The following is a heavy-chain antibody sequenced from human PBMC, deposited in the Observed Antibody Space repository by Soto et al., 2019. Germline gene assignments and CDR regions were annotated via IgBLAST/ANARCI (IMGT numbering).Heavy chain of an antibody. J-gene: IGHJ4*02. CDR1: GLTFDDYA. D-gene: IGHD3-10*01. CDR2: ISWNSGSI. Sequence: EVQLVESGGGLVQPGRSLRLSCAASGLTFDDYAMHWVRQAPGKGLEWISGISWNSGSIGYADSVKGRFTISRDNAKNSLYLQMNSLRADDTAFYYCAKGLHSAAYGSGTSFYFDYWGQGTLVTVSS. V-gene: IGHV3-9*01. CDR3: AKGLHSAAYGSGTSFYFDY.